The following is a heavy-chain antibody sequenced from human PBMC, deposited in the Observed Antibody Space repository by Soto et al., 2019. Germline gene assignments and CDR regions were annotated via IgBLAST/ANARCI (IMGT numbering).Heavy chain of an antibody. CDR1: GGTFSSYA. CDR2: IIPIFGTA. D-gene: IGHD3-9*01. J-gene: IGHJ6*02. CDR3: ATTRNFDWLSTANYYYYGMDV. V-gene: IGHV1-69*06. Sequence: SVKVSCKASGGTFSSYAISWVRQAPGQGLEWMGGIIPIFGTANYAQKFQGRVTITADKSTSTAYMELSSLRSEDTAVYYCATTRNFDWLSTANYYYYGMDVWGQGPTVTVSS.